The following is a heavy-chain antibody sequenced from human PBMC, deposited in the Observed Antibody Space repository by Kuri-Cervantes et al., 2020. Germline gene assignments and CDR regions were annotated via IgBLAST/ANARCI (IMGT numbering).Heavy chain of an antibody. CDR1: GYTFTSYD. V-gene: IGHV1-8*02. Sequence: ASVKVSCKASGYTFTSYDINWVRQATGQGLEWMGWMNPNSGNTGYAQKFQGRVTMTRNTSISTAYMELSSLRSEDTAVYYCASARKTHSSGWGDYYYYMDVWGKGTTVTVSS. J-gene: IGHJ6*03. D-gene: IGHD6-19*01. CDR2: MNPNSGNT. CDR3: ASARKTHSSGWGDYYYYMDV.